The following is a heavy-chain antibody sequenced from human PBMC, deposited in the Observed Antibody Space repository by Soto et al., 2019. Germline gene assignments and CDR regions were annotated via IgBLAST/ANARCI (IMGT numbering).Heavy chain of an antibody. V-gene: IGHV1-69*08. J-gene: IGHJ4*02. CDR1: GDTFAFYS. CDR3: ATSYGSGYRAFDY. CDR2: INPILSTS. D-gene: IGHD3-10*01. Sequence: QVQLVQSGAEVKRPGSSVKVSCKASGDTFAFYSINWVRQAPGLGLEWMGRINPILSTSNYAQRFQGRVTMTADKSTSTAYMVLNSLRSEDTAMYYCATSYGSGYRAFDYWGQGALVTVSS.